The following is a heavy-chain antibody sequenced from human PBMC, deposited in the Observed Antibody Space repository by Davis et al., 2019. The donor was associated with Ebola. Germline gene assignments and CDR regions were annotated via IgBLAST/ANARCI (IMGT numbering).Heavy chain of an antibody. D-gene: IGHD5-18*01. CDR1: GDSVSSNSAA. J-gene: IGHJ6*02. CDR3: ARATDVRYGKYYYYYYGMDV. CDR2: TYYRSKWYN. V-gene: IGHV6-1*01. Sequence: PSETLSLTCAISGDSVSSNSAAWNWIRQSPSRGLEWLGRTYYRSKWYNDYAVSVKSRITINPDTSKNQFSLQLNSVTPEDTAVYYCARATDVRYGKYYYYYYGMDVWGQGTTVTVSS.